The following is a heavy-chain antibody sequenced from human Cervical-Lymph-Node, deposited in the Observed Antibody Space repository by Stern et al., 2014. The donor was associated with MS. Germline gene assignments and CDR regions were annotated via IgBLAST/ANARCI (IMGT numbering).Heavy chain of an antibody. D-gene: IGHD1/OR15-1a*01. CDR3: ARVGGTGTLDYIDY. CDR2: ISHDGSQK. Sequence: QVQLVESGGDVVQPGRSLRLSCAASGFTFASYAINWVRQAPGQGLEWVTIISHDGSQKYYAASVQGRFTISRDDSKNTVFLQMNSLRAEDTAVYYCARVGGTGTLDYIDYWGQGTLVTVSS. V-gene: IGHV3-30*04. J-gene: IGHJ4*02. CDR1: GFTFASYA.